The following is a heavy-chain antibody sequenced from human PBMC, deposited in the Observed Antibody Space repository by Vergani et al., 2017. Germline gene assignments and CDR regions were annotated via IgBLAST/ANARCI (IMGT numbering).Heavy chain of an antibody. D-gene: IGHD2-15*01. V-gene: IGHV3-53*01. CDR1: GFTVSSNY. CDR3: ARVMCSGGSCYYDYWYFDL. Sequence: EVQLVESGGGLIQPGGSLRLSCAASGFTVSSNYMSWVRQAPGKGLEWVSVIYSGGSTYYADSVKGRFTISRDNSKNTLYLRMNSLRAEDTAVYYCARVMCSGGSCYYDYWYFDLWGRGTLVTVSS. J-gene: IGHJ2*01. CDR2: IYSGGST.